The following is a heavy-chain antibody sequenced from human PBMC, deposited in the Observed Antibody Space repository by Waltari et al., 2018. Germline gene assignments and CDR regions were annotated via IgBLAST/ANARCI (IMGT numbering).Heavy chain of an antibody. Sequence: QVQLVQSGAEVKKPGASVTVSCKDSGYTFTRYDITWVRQATGQGLEWMGWMNPNSGNTGYAQKFQGRVTMTRNTSISTAYMELSSLRSEDTAVYYCARVSSGWYYFDYWGQGTLVTVSS. J-gene: IGHJ4*02. CDR3: ARVSSGWYYFDY. CDR2: MNPNSGNT. D-gene: IGHD6-19*01. CDR1: GYTFTRYD. V-gene: IGHV1-8*01.